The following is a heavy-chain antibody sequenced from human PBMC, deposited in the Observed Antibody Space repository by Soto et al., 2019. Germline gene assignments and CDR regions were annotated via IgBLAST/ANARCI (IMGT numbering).Heavy chain of an antibody. Sequence: SETLSLTCTVYGDSITNSHWWSWVRQPPGKGPELIGEIYHTGIANYKPSLESRVAFSVDKSKNQFSLSLTSVTAADTAVYYCVSKLGPYYYGLDVWGQGTTVTVSS. D-gene: IGHD3-16*01. CDR3: VSKLGPYYYGLDV. CDR2: IYHTGIA. V-gene: IGHV4-4*02. CDR1: GDSITNSHW. J-gene: IGHJ6*02.